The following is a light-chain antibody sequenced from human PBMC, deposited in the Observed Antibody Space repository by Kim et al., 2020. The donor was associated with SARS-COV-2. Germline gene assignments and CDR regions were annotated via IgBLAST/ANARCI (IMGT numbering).Light chain of an antibody. CDR3: QQYGSSLIT. CDR1: QSVSSTF. J-gene: IGKJ4*01. Sequence: EIVLTQSPGTLSLSPGERATLPCRASQSVSSTFLAWYQQKSGQAPRLLIYGASRRATGIPDRFSGSGSGTDFTLTVSRLEPEDFAVYYCQQYGSSLITFGGGTRVEIK. V-gene: IGKV3-20*01. CDR2: GAS.